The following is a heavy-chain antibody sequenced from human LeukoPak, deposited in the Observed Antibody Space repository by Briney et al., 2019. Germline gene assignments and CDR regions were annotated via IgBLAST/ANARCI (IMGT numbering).Heavy chain of an antibody. D-gene: IGHD3-16*01. Sequence: GGSLRLSCAASGVSFSTTWMHWVRQAPGKGLMWVSHVSSDGSRTYADSVKGRFTVSRDNNKDMVYLQMSSLRAEDTAVYYCATDGAYGLTHWGQGTLVTVSS. J-gene: IGHJ4*02. CDR2: VSSDGSRT. CDR3: ATDGAYGLTH. V-gene: IGHV3-74*01. CDR1: GVSFSTTW.